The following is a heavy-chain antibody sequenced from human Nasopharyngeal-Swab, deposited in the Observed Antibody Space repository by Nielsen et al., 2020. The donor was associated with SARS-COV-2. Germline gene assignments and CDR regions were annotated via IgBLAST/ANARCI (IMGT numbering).Heavy chain of an antibody. J-gene: IGHJ6*02. CDR2: ISAYNGNT. CDR3: ARGTEGYGDYDGGYYYGMDV. D-gene: IGHD4-17*01. Sequence: ASVKVSCKASGYTFTSYGISWVRQAPGQGLEWMGWISAYNGNTNYAQKLQGRVTMTTDTSTSTAYMELRSLRSDDTAVYYCARGTEGYGDYDGGYYYGMDVWGQGTTVTVSS. V-gene: IGHV1-18*04. CDR1: GYTFTSYG.